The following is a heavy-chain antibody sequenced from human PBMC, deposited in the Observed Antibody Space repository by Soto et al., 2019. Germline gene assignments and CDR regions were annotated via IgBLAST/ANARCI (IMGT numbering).Heavy chain of an antibody. J-gene: IGHJ4*02. Sequence: SETLSLTCAVSGGSISSGGYSWSLIRQPPGKGLEWIGYIYYSGSTNYNPSLKSRVTVSVDTSKSQFSLKLSSVTAADAGVYYCARQPRGSSGYSHKIYYFDYWGQGTLVTVSS. CDR1: GGSISSGGYS. D-gene: IGHD3-22*01. V-gene: IGHV4-61*08. CDR3: ARQPRGSSGYSHKIYYFDY. CDR2: IYYSGST.